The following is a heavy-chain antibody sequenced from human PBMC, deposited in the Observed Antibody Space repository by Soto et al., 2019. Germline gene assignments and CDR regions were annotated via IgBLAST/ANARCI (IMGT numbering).Heavy chain of an antibody. V-gene: IGHV4-31*03. CDR1: GGSISSGGYY. CDR3: ARCDVITNNWFDP. CDR2: IYYSGST. D-gene: IGHD3-22*01. J-gene: IGHJ5*02. Sequence: QVQLQESGPGLVKPSQTLSLTCTVSGGSISSGGYYWSWIRQHPGKGLEWIGYIYYSGSTYYNPSLKSRVTISVDPSKNQFSLKLSSVTAADTAVYYCARCDVITNNWFDPWGQGTLVTVSS.